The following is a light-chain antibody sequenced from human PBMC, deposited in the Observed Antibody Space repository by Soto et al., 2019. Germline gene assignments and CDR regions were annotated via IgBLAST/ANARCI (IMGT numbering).Light chain of an antibody. CDR2: DVN. J-gene: IGLJ1*01. CDR1: SSDVGGYDY. Sequence: QSVLTQPASVSGSPGQSITFSCTGTSSDVGGYDYVSWHQQHPGKAPKLIIYDVNNRPSGVPSRFSGSKSGNTASLIISGLQTEDEADYYCCAYSTSGTHVFGTG. CDR3: CAYSTSGTHV. V-gene: IGLV2-14*03.